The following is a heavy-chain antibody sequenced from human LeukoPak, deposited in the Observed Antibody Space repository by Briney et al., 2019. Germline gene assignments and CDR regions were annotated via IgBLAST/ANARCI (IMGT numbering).Heavy chain of an antibody. V-gene: IGHV4-59*01. D-gene: IGHD3-22*01. CDR2: IYYSGST. CDR1: GGSISSYY. CDR3: ARDQPDSSGYPSSFQH. J-gene: IGHJ1*01. Sequence: PSETLSLTCAVSGGSISSYYWSWIRQPPGKGLEWIGYIYYSGSTNYNPSLKSRVTISVDTSKNQFSLKLSSVTAADTAVYYCARDQPDSSGYPSSFQHWGQGTLVTVSS.